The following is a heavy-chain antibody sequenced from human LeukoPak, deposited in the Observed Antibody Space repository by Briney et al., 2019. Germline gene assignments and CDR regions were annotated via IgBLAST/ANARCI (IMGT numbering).Heavy chain of an antibody. CDR1: GGSFSGYY. D-gene: IGHD6-19*01. CDR2: INHSGST. Sequence: SETLSLTCAVYGGSFSGYYWSWIRQPPGKGLEWIGEINHSGSTNYNPSLKSRVTISVDTSKNQFSLKLSSVTAADTAVYYCAKRDSIAVAGRRFDPWGQGTLVTVSS. CDR3: AKRDSIAVAGRRFDP. V-gene: IGHV4-34*01. J-gene: IGHJ5*02.